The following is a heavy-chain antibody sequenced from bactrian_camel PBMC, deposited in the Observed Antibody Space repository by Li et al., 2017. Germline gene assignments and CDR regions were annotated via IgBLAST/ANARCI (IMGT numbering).Heavy chain of an antibody. CDR3: AAGRLRNGYCYSLLNRLAYNN. V-gene: IGHV3S53*01. CDR2: LNIDGKT. CDR1: GYVFSSHC. J-gene: IGHJ4*01. D-gene: IGHD2*01. Sequence: HVQLVESGGGSVPVGGSLRLSCVSSVGYVFSSHCMGWFLQAPGKEREGVAALNIDGKTTYADSVKGRFTISQDSAKNTLYLQMDSLNPEDTGMYYCAAGRLRNGYCYSLLNRLAYNNWGQGTQVTVS.